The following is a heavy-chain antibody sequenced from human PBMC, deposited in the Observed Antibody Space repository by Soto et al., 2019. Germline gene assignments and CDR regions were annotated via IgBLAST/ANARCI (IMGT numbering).Heavy chain of an antibody. D-gene: IGHD4-17*01. CDR1: GGSISSSSYY. CDR2: IYYSGST. J-gene: IGHJ4*02. Sequence: SETLSLTCTVSGGSISSSSYYWGWIRQPPGKGLEWIGSIYYSGSTYYNPSLKSRVTISVDTSKNLFSLKLSSVTAADTAVYYCARRVAYYGDFDYWGQGTLVTVSS. V-gene: IGHV4-39*01. CDR3: ARRVAYYGDFDY.